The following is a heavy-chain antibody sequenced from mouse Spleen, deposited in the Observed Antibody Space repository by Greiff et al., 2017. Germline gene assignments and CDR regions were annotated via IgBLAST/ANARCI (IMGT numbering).Heavy chain of an antibody. CDR3: TTGNSLC. V-gene: IGHV14-4*01. D-gene: IGHD2-1*01. CDR2: IDPENGDT. Sequence: EVQLQESGAELVRPGASVKLSCTASGFNIKDDYMHWVKQRPEQGLEWIGWIDPENGDTEYASKFQGKATITADTSSNTAYLQLSSLTSEDTAVYYCTTGNSLCWGQGTLVTVSA. CDR1: GFNIKDDY. J-gene: IGHJ3*01.